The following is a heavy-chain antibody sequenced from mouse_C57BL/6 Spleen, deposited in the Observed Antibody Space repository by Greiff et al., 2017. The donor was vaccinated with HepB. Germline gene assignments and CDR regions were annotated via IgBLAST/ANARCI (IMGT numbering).Heavy chain of an antibody. V-gene: IGHV1-64*01. CDR3: AREGVVSSYWYFDV. Sequence: QVQLQQPGAELVMPGASVKLSCKASGYTFTSYWMHWVKQRPGQGLEWIGMIHPNSGSTNYNEKFKSKATLTVDKSSSTAYMQLSSLTSEDSAVYYCAREGVVSSYWYFDVWGTGTTVTVSS. D-gene: IGHD1-1*01. CDR2: IHPNSGST. CDR1: GYTFTSYW. J-gene: IGHJ1*03.